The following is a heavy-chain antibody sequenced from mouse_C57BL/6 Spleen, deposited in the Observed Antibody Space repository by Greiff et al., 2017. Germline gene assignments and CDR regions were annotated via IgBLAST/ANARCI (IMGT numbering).Heavy chain of an antibody. V-gene: IGHV1-72*01. CDR3: ARDYNYAWFAY. J-gene: IGHJ3*01. D-gene: IGHD2-12*01. CDR2: IDPTSGGT. Sequence: VQLQQPGAELVKPGASVKLSCKASGYTFTSYWMPWVKQRPGRGLEWIGRIDPTSGGTKCNEKFKGKATLTVDKPSSTAYMQLSSLTSEDSAVYYCARDYNYAWFAYWGQGTLVTVSA. CDR1: GYTFTSYW.